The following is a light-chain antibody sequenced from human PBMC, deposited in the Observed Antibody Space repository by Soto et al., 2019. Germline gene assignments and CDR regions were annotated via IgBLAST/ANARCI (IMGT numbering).Light chain of an antibody. CDR1: SSDIGAWNY. V-gene: IGLV2-14*01. J-gene: IGLJ1*01. Sequence: QSALTQPASVSGSPGPSITISCTGTSSDIGAWNYVSWYQQHPGQAPKLMISDVVNRPSGVCNRFSGSKSGNTASLTISGIQAEDEAYYYCSSHATLDSHVFGGGTKLTVL. CDR3: SSHATLDSHV. CDR2: DVV.